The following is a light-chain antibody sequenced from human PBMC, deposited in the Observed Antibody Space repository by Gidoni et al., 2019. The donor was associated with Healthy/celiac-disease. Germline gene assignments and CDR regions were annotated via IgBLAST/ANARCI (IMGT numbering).Light chain of an antibody. J-gene: IGKJ2*01. CDR1: RSISSY. Sequence: DIQMTQSPSSLSASVGDRVTITCRASRSISSYLPWYQQKPGKAPKLLIYAASSLQSGVPTPCSGSGSGTDFTLTISRLQPEDFATYYCQQSYSTPYTFGQGTKLEIK. CDR3: QQSYSTPYT. CDR2: AAS. V-gene: IGKV1-39*01.